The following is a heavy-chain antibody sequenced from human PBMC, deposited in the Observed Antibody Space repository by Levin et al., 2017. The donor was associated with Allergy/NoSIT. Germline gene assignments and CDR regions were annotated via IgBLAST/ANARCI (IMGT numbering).Heavy chain of an antibody. CDR3: AREGWELLIDY. J-gene: IGHJ4*02. D-gene: IGHD1-26*01. CDR2: ISYDGSNK. CDR1: GFTFSSYA. V-gene: IGHV3-30*04. Sequence: GESLKISCAASGFTFSSYAMHWVRQAPGKGLEWVAVISYDGSNKYYADSVKGRFTISRDNSKNTLYLQMNSLRAEDTAVYYCAREGWELLIDYWGQGTLVTVSS.